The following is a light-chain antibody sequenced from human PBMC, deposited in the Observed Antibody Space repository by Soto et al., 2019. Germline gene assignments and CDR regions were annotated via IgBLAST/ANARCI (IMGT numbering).Light chain of an antibody. V-gene: IGKV1-5*03. Sequence: DIQMTQSPSTLSASVGERVTISCRASQSISRGLAWYQQKPGEAPKLLIYKASNLENGVPSRFSGSGSGTEFTLTISSLQSDDFATYYCQQYNSYSWTFGQGTKVDI. CDR3: QQYNSYSWT. CDR1: QSISRG. J-gene: IGKJ1*01. CDR2: KAS.